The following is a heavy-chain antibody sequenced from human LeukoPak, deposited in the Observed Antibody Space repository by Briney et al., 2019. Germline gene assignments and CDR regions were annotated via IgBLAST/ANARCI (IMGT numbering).Heavy chain of an antibody. J-gene: IGHJ4*02. CDR3: ARSDIMITFGGVIVIPHCFDY. CDR2: INPNSGGT. Sequence: ASVKVSCKASGYTFTGYYMHWVRQASGQGLEWMGWINPNSGGTNYAQKFQGRVTMTRDTSISTAYMELSRLRSDDTAVYYCARSDIMITFGGVIVIPHCFDYWGQGTLVTVSS. V-gene: IGHV1-2*02. D-gene: IGHD3-16*02. CDR1: GYTFTGYY.